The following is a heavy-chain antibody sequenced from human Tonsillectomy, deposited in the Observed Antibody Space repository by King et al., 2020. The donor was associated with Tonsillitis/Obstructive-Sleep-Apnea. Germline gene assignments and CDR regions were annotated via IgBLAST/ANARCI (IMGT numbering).Heavy chain of an antibody. V-gene: IGHV4-31*03. D-gene: IGHD1-1*01. CDR1: HGSISSAGYY. CDR3: ASTTPPYYYYYMDV. Sequence: VQLQESGPGLVKPSQTLSLTCTVSHGSISSAGYYWSWIRQHPGKGLEWIGYISYSGNAYYNPSLKSRVIISIDTSKNQFSLNLSSLTAADTAVYYCASTTPPYYYYYMDVWGTGTTVAVSS. CDR2: ISYSGNA. J-gene: IGHJ6*03.